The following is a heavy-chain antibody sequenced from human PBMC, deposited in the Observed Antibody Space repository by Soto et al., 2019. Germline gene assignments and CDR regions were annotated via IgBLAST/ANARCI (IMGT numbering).Heavy chain of an antibody. CDR2: INHSGST. CDR3: ASPAVVVATSNWFDP. J-gene: IGHJ5*02. V-gene: IGHV4-34*01. D-gene: IGHD5-12*01. Sequence: SEPMSLTCAVYGGSFSGYYWTWIRQPPGKGLEWIGEINHSGSTNYNPSLKSRVTISIDTSKNQYSLKLSSVTAADTAAYYCASPAVVVATSNWFDPWGQGTLVTVSS. CDR1: GGSFSGYY.